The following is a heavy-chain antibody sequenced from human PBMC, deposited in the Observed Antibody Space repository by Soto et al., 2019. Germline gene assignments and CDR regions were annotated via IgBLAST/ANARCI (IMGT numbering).Heavy chain of an antibody. D-gene: IGHD2-2*01. CDR3: AGGCSSTSCYSYYYYGMDV. Sequence: GGSLRLSCAASGFTFSSYEMNWVRQAPGKGLEWVSYISSSGSTIYYADSVKGRFTISRDNAKNSLYLQMNSLRAEDTAVYYCAGGCSSTSCYSYYYYGMDVWGQGTTVTVSS. CDR2: ISSSGSTI. J-gene: IGHJ6*02. V-gene: IGHV3-48*03. CDR1: GFTFSSYE.